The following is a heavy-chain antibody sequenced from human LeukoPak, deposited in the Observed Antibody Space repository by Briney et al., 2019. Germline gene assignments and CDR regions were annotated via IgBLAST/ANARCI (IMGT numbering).Heavy chain of an antibody. Sequence: SETLSLTCGVYGGSFSGYLWNWIRQPPGKGLEWLGEINHSGSTNYNPSLKSRVTISVDTSKNQFSLKLSSVTAADTAVYYCARGLRGAAAAYYYYYGMDVWGQGTTVTVSS. V-gene: IGHV4-34*01. CDR2: INHSGST. CDR3: ARGLRGAAAAYYYYYGMDV. CDR1: GGSFSGYL. D-gene: IGHD6-13*01. J-gene: IGHJ6*02.